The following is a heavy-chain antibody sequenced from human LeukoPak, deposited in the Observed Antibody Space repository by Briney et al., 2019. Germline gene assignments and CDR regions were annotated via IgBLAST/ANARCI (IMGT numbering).Heavy chain of an antibody. Sequence: SETLSLTCAVSGGSISSSNWWSWVRQPPGKGLEWIGSLYHSGTTYYNPSLKSRVTISVDTSKNQFSLKLRSVTAADTAVYYCARVDSSGWRGINWFDPWGQGTLVTVSS. J-gene: IGHJ5*02. D-gene: IGHD6-19*01. CDR2: LYHSGTT. V-gene: IGHV4-4*02. CDR3: ARVDSSGWRGINWFDP. CDR1: GGSISSSNW.